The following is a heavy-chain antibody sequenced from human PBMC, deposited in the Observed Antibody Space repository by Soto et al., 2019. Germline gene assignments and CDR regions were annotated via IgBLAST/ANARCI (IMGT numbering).Heavy chain of an antibody. V-gene: IGHV4-31*03. CDR1: GGSISSGGYY. D-gene: IGHD3-16*01. Sequence: ASETLSLTCTVSGGSISSGGYYWSWIRQHPGKGLEWIGYIYYSGSTYYNPSLKSRVTISVDTSKNQFSLKLSSVTAADTAVYYCARDRLLCDYVWGKEFYGMDVCGPGTTVTVSS. J-gene: IGHJ6*02. CDR2: IYYSGST. CDR3: ARDRLLCDYVWGKEFYGMDV.